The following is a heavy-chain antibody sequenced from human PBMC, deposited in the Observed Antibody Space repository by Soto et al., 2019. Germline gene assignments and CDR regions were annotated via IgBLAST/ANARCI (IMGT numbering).Heavy chain of an antibody. V-gene: IGHV3-7*03. Sequence: GGSLRLSCAASGFTFSSYWMTWVRRAPGKGLEWVANIKQDGSEKYYVDSVKGRFTISRDNAKNSLYLQMSSLRAEDTAVYYCARVREXIVVMNAINYYYNGMDVWGQGTTVTVSS. D-gene: IGHD2-21*01. J-gene: IGHJ6*02. CDR1: GFTFSSYW. CDR2: IKQDGSEK. CDR3: ARVREXIVVMNAINYYYNGMDV.